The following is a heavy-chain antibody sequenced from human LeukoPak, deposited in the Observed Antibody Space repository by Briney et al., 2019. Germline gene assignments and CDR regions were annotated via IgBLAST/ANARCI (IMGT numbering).Heavy chain of an antibody. CDR2: IYYSGST. V-gene: IGHV4-39*07. Sequence: SETLSLTCTVSGGSISSSSYYWGWIRQPPGKGLEWIGSIYYSGSTYYNPSLKSRVTISVDTSKNQFSLKLSSVTAADTAVYYCQTDYGGKGDYWGQGTLVTVSS. CDR3: QTDYGGKGDY. J-gene: IGHJ4*02. CDR1: GGSISSSSYY. D-gene: IGHD4-23*01.